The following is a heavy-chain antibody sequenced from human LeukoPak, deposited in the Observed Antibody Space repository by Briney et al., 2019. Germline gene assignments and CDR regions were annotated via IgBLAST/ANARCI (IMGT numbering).Heavy chain of an antibody. Sequence: GGSLRLSCAASGFTVSSNYMSWVRQAPGKGLEWVAVIWYDGSKKYYADSVKGRFTISRDNSKNTLYLQMNSLSAEDTAVYYCARDSRGATGLDYWGQGTLVTVSS. CDR3: ARDSRGATGLDY. J-gene: IGHJ4*02. V-gene: IGHV3-33*08. CDR1: GFTVSSNY. CDR2: IWYDGSKK. D-gene: IGHD5-12*01.